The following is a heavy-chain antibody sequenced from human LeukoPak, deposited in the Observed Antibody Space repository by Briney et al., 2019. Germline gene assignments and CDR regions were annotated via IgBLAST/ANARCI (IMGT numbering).Heavy chain of an antibody. Sequence: ASVKVSCKVSGYALTELSMHWVRQAPGKGLEWMGGFDPEDGETIYAQKFQGRVTMTEDTSTDTAYMELSSPRSEDTAVYYCATTPLRLAAAGYNWFDPWGQGTLVTVSS. CDR3: ATTPLRLAAAGYNWFDP. V-gene: IGHV1-24*01. D-gene: IGHD6-13*01. CDR1: GYALTELS. CDR2: FDPEDGET. J-gene: IGHJ5*02.